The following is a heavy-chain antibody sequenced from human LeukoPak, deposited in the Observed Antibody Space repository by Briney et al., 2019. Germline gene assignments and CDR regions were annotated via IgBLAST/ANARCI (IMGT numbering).Heavy chain of an antibody. CDR1: GFTFSRFS. CDR2: ISSDGIST. V-gene: IGHV3-74*01. CDR3: VQSGGMDV. Sequence: GGSLRLSCAASGFTFSRFSMHWVREAPGRGLVWVSRISSDGISTNYADSVKGRFTISRDNSKNTLYLHMNSLRAEDTAVYYCVQSGGMDVWGQGTTVTVSS. J-gene: IGHJ6*02.